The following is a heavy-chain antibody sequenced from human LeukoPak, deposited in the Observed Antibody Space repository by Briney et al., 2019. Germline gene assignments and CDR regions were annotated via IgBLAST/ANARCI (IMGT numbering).Heavy chain of an antibody. V-gene: IGHV3-64*01. CDR2: ISSNGGST. Sequence: GGSLRLSCAASGFTFSSYAMHWVRQAPGKGLEYVSAISSNGGSTYYANSVKGRFTISRDNSKNTLYLQMGSLRAEDMAVYYCARSRVVVTADAFDIWGQGTMVTVSS. CDR1: GFTFSSYA. CDR3: ARSRVVVTADAFDI. J-gene: IGHJ3*02. D-gene: IGHD2-21*02.